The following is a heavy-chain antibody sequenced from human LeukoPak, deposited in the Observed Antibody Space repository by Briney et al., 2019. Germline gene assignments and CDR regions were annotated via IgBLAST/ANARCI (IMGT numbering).Heavy chain of an antibody. CDR1: GFTFSGSA. Sequence: GGSLRLSCAASGFTFSGSAMHWVRQASGKGLEWVGRIRSKANSYATAYAASVKGRFAISRDDSKNAAYLQMDSLKTEDTAVYYCTRLYCGGDCYAFDIWGQGTMVTVSS. CDR3: TRLYCGGDCYAFDI. J-gene: IGHJ3*02. CDR2: IRSKANSYAT. D-gene: IGHD2-21*02. V-gene: IGHV3-73*01.